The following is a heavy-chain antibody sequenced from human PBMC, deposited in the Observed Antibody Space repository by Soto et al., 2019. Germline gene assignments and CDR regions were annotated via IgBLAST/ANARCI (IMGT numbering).Heavy chain of an antibody. J-gene: IGHJ4*02. CDR3: ARDIGSYAYGEGY. Sequence: SETLSLTCSVSGGSINSYWWSWIRQPAGKGLEWIGRVYSSGTTDYNPSLNSRATLSVETSKNQFSLKLSSVTAADTAVYYCARDIGSYAYGEGYWGQGTLVTVSS. V-gene: IGHV4-4*07. D-gene: IGHD3-10*01. CDR1: GGSINSYW. CDR2: VYSSGTT.